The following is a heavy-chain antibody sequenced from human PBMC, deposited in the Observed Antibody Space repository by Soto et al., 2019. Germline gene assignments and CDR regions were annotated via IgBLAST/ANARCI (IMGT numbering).Heavy chain of an antibody. V-gene: IGHV1-69*12. CDR3: ARERSVGYCITTTCPKPFYYYAMDV. J-gene: IGHJ6*02. Sequence: QVQLVQSGAEVKKPGSSLKVSCKASGGTFTNYAFSWVRQAPGQGLEWMGGIIPVFGTPDDAQKFQGRVTITADESTRTASMELSSLRSDDTAVYYCARERSVGYCITTTCPKPFYYYAMDVWGQGTPVTVSS. D-gene: IGHD2-2*01. CDR2: IIPVFGTP. CDR1: GGTFTNYA.